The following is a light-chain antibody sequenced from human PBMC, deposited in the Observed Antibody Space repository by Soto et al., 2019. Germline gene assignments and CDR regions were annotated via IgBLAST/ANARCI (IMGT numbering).Light chain of an antibody. CDR2: CAS. CDR3: QQYYTTPVT. V-gene: IGKV4-1*01. J-gene: IGKJ3*01. CDR1: QNVLYSSNNKNY. Sequence: DIVMTQSPDSLAVSLGERATINCKSSQNVLYSSNNKNYLAWYQQKPGQTPKLLIYCASTRESGVPDRFSGSGSGTDFTLTISSLQAEDVALYYCQQYYTTPVTFGPGTKVYIK.